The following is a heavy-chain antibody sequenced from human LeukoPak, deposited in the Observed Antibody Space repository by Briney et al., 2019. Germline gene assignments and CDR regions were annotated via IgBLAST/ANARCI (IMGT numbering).Heavy chain of an antibody. CDR2: ISYSGST. CDR1: GDSFSNYY. J-gene: IGHJ4*02. V-gene: IGHV4-59*08. D-gene: IGHD6-19*01. Sequence: SETLSLTCTVSGDSFSNYYWSWIRQSPGKGLGWIGYISYSGSTNQNPSLKSRVTISIDTPKNQFSLKLSSVTAADTAVYYCARHRSTGWFLWGQGTLVTVSS. CDR3: ARHRSTGWFL.